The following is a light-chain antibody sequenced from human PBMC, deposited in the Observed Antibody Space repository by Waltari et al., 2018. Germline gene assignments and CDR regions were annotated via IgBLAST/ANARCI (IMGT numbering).Light chain of an antibody. CDR3: QQYNNWPPST. CDR1: QSVRSN. V-gene: IGKV3-15*01. J-gene: IGKJ1*01. CDR2: DAS. Sequence: EIVMTQSPATLSVSPGERATLSCRASQSVRSNLAWYRQKPGQAPRLLIYDASTRATGIPARFSGSGSGTEFTLSISSLQSEDFAVYYCQQYNNWPPSTFGRGTRVEIK.